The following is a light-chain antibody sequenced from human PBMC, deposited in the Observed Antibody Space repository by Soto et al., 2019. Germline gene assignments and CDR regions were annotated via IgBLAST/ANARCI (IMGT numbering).Light chain of an antibody. CDR2: AAS. CDR1: QSISSY. J-gene: IGKJ3*01. V-gene: IGKV1-39*01. Sequence: DIQMTQSPSSLSASVGDRVTITCRASQSISSYLNWYQQKPGKAPKLLIYAASSLQSGVPSRFSGSGSGTDFTLTISSLQPEDFATYYCQQSYSTPFTFGPGPTVDI. CDR3: QQSYSTPFT.